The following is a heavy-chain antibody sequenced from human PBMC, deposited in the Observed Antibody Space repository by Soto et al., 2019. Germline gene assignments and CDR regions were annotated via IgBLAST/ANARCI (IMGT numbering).Heavy chain of an antibody. V-gene: IGHV4-59*08. D-gene: IGHD6-6*01. J-gene: IGHJ4*02. Sequence: SETLSLTCTVSGGSISSYYWSWIRQPPGKGLEWIGYIYYSGSTNYNPSLKSRVTISVDTSKNQFSLKLSSVTAADTAVYYCARSTPYSSSFLFDYWGQGTLVTVSS. CDR1: GGSISSYY. CDR2: IYYSGST. CDR3: ARSTPYSSSFLFDY.